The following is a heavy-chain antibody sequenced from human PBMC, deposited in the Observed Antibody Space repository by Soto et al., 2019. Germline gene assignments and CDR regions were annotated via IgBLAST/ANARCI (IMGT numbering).Heavy chain of an antibody. CDR1: GGTFSSYA. Sequence: GASVKVSCKASGGTFSSYAISWVRQAPGQGLEWMGGIIPIFGTANYAQKFQGRVTITADESTSTAYMELSSLRSEDTAVYYCVMTTKGREVSPAYYFDYWGQGTLVTVSS. D-gene: IGHD3-16*01. CDR3: VMTTKGREVSPAYYFDY. CDR2: IIPIFGTA. V-gene: IGHV1-69*13. J-gene: IGHJ4*02.